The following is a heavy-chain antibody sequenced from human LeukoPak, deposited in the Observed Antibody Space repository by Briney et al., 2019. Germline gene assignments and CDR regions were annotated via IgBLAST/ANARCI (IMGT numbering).Heavy chain of an antibody. J-gene: IGHJ4*02. V-gene: IGHV1-2*02. CDR3: ARDAGYKQLAPAYYFDY. CDR1: GYTFTSYD. D-gene: IGHD6-6*01. CDR2: INPNSGGT. Sequence: GASVKVSCKASGYTFTSYDINWVRQAPGQGLEWMGWINPNSGGTNYAQKFQGRVTMTRDTSISTAYMELSRLRSDDTAVYYCARDAGYKQLAPAYYFDYWGQGTLVTVSS.